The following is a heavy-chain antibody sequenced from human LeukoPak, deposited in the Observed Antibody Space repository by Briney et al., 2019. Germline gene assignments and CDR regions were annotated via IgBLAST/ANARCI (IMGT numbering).Heavy chain of an antibody. CDR3: ARGSYCSGGTCMFDY. D-gene: IGHD2-15*01. J-gene: IGHJ4*02. CDR2: IYYSGST. CDR1: GGSISSSSYY. Sequence: SETLSLTCTVSGGSISSSSYYWGWIRQPPGKGLEWIGSIYYSGSTYYNPSLKSRVTISVDTSKNEFSLKLSSVTAADTAVYFCARGSYCSGGTCMFDYWGQGTLVTVSS. V-gene: IGHV4-39*07.